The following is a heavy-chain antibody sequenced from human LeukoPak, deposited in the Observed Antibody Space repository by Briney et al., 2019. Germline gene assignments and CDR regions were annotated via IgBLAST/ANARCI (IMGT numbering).Heavy chain of an antibody. D-gene: IGHD3-22*01. CDR1: GFTFSSYE. J-gene: IGHJ4*02. V-gene: IGHV3-48*03. CDR2: ISSSGSTI. Sequence: PGGSLRLSCAASGFTFSSYEMNWVRQAPGKGLEWVSYISSSGSTISYADSVKGRFTISRDNAKNSLYLQMNSMRAEDTAVYYCAREVLSTGFPIGTYYYDSSGYRRHFDYWGQGTLVTVSS. CDR3: AREVLSTGFPIGTYYYDSSGYRRHFDY.